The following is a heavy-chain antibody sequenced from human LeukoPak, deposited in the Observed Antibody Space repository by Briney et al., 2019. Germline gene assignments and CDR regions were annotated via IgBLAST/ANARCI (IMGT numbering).Heavy chain of an antibody. CDR1: GGSFSGYY. CDR3: AKDLSGYGPYWYFDL. D-gene: IGHD6-25*01. J-gene: IGHJ2*01. Sequence: PSETLSLTCAVYGGSFSGYYWSWIRQPPGKGLEWIGEINHSGSTNYNPSLKSRVTISVDTSKNQFSLKLSSVTAADTAVYYCAKDLSGYGPYWYFDLWGRGTLVTVSS. V-gene: IGHV4-34*01. CDR2: INHSGST.